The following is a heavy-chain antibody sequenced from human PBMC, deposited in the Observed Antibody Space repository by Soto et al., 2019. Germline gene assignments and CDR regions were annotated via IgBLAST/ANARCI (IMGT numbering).Heavy chain of an antibody. D-gene: IGHD1-26*01. CDR1: GLPFSTYA. CDR2: MSSDGNTK. J-gene: IGHJ4*02. Sequence: QGQLVESGGGVVQPGRSLRLSCAASGLPFSTYAMYWVRQAPGKGLEGVAVMSSDGNTKHHADSVKGRFTISRDNSKNTLYLQMNSLRIEDTAVYYCASGSDFENWGQGTLVSVSS. CDR3: ASGSDFEN. V-gene: IGHV3-30-3*01.